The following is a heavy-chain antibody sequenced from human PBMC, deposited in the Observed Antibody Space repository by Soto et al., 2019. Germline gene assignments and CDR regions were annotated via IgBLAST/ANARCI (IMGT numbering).Heavy chain of an antibody. CDR1: GFTFRTNP. V-gene: IGHV3-23*01. CDR3: AKDFKFGGSGTGYFDN. J-gene: IGHJ4*02. Sequence: EVQLLESGGELVQPVGSLRLSCVASGFTFRTNPMSWVRQAPGKGLEWVSGVSDSGAKTYYANSVKGRFTVSRNNSKNTMYLEMKSLRAEATAVYYCAKDFKFGGSGTGYFDNWGQGSLVTVAS. CDR2: VSDSGAKT. D-gene: IGHD3-10*01.